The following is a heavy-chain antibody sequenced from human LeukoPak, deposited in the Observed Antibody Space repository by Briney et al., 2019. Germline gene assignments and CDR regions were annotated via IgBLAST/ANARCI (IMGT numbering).Heavy chain of an antibody. D-gene: IGHD6-6*01. CDR1: GGSISSSSYY. CDR3: ARHKYSRGLGWFDP. J-gene: IGHJ5*02. CDR2: IYYSGST. Sequence: PSETLSVTCTVSGGSISSSSYYWGWIRQPPGKGLEWIGSIYYSGSTYYNPSLKSRVTISVDTSKNQFSLKLSSVTAADTAVYYCARHKYSRGLGWFDPWGQGTLVTVSS. V-gene: IGHV4-39*01.